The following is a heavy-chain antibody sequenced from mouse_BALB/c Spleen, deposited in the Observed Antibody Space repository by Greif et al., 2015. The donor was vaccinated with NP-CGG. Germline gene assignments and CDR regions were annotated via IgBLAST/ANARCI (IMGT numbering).Heavy chain of an antibody. CDR1: GFSLTGYG. D-gene: IGHD2-2*01. J-gene: IGHJ3*01. Sequence: VQVVESGPGLVAPSQSLSITCTVSGFSLTGYGVNWVRQPPGKGLEWLGMIWGDGSTDYNSALKSRLSISKDNSKSXVFLKMNSLQTDDTARYYCARDGGWWLRRGFAYWGQGTLVTVSA. CDR3: ARDGGWWLRRGFAY. CDR2: IWGDGST. V-gene: IGHV2-6-7*01.